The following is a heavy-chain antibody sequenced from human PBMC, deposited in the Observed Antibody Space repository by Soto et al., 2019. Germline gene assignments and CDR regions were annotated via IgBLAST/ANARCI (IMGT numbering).Heavy chain of an antibody. D-gene: IGHD6-13*01. V-gene: IGHV1-69*08. Sequence: QVQLVQSGAEVKKPGSSVKVSCKASGGTFSSYTISWVRQAPGQGLEWMGRIIPILGIANYAQKFQGRVTITADKSTSTAYMELSSLRSEDTAVYYCARDARVRDAPYMQHDYWGQGTLVTVSS. CDR3: ARDARVRDAPYMQHDY. J-gene: IGHJ4*02. CDR1: GGTFSSYT. CDR2: IIPILGIA.